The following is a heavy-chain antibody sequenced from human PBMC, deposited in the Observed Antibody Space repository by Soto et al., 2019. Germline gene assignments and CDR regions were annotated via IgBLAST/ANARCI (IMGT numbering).Heavy chain of an antibody. CDR2: ITNSGNTI. CDR3: ARDRGIVATNVGYYFDY. J-gene: IGHJ4*02. Sequence: GGSLRLSCAASGLTFSDYYMSWIRQAPGKGLEWVSYITNSGNTIYYADSVKGRFTISRDNAMNSLYLQMNSLRAEDTAVYYCARDRGIVATNVGYYFDYWGQGTLVTVSS. V-gene: IGHV3-11*01. D-gene: IGHD5-12*01. CDR1: GLTFSDYY.